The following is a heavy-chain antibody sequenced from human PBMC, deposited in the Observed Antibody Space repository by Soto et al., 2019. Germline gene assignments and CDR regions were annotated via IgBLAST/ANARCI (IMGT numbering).Heavy chain of an antibody. CDR1: DGSISSFY. D-gene: IGHD6-13*01. CDR2: IYYSGST. V-gene: IGHV4-59*01. Sequence: SETLSLTCTVSDGSISSFYWSWIRQPPGKGLEWIGYIYYSGSTNYNPSLKSRVTISVDTSKNQFSLKLSSVTAADTAVYYCARRSIAAAGTWDYWGQGTLVTVSS. J-gene: IGHJ4*02. CDR3: ARRSIAAAGTWDY.